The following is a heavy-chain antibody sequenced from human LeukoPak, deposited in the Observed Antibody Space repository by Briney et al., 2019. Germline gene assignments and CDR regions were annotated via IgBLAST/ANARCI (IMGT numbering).Heavy chain of an antibody. D-gene: IGHD3-22*01. Sequence: PGGSLRLSCPASGFTFDDYAMHWVRQAPGKGLEGVSLISGDGGSTYYADSVKGRFTISRDNSKNSLYLQMNSLRTEDTALYYCAKGLYDSSANDAFDIWGQGTMVTVSS. CDR1: GFTFDDYA. CDR2: ISGDGGST. CDR3: AKGLYDSSANDAFDI. J-gene: IGHJ3*02. V-gene: IGHV3-43*02.